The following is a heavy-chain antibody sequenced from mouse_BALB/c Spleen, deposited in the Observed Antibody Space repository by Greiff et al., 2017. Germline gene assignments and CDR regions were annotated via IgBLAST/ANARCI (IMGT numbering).Heavy chain of an antibody. D-gene: IGHD2-3*01. CDR2: INPSSGYT. CDR3: ARDVYDGYYSWFAY. J-gene: IGHJ3*01. CDR1: GYTFTSYT. Sequence: VQLHESGAELARPGASVKMSCKASGYTFTSYTMHWVKQRPGQGLEWIGYINPSSGYTNYNQKFKDKATLTADKSSSTAYMQLSSLTSEDSAVYYCARDVYDGYYSWFAYWGQGTLVTVSA. V-gene: IGHV1-4*01.